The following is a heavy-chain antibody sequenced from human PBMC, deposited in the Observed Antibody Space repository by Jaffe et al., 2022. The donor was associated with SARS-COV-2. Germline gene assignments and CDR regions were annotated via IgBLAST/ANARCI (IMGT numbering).Heavy chain of an antibody. J-gene: IGHJ3*02. Sequence: QVQLVESGGGVVQPGRSLRLSCAASGFTFSSYAMHWVRQAPGKGLEWVAVISYDGSNKYYADSVKGRFTISRDNSKNTLYLQMNSLRAEDTAVYYCAREVVVTPNDAFDIWGQGTMVTVSS. CDR1: GFTFSSYA. V-gene: IGHV3-30-3*01. D-gene: IGHD2-21*02. CDR2: ISYDGSNK. CDR3: AREVVVTPNDAFDI.